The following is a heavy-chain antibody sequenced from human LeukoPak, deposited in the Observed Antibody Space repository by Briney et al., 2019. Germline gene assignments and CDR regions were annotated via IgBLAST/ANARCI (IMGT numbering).Heavy chain of an antibody. CDR2: IYYSGST. V-gene: IGHV4-59*01. J-gene: IGHJ4*02. D-gene: IGHD1-26*01. Sequence: SETLSLTCAVYGGSFSGYYWSWIRQPPGKGLEWIGYIYYSGSTNYNPSLKSRVTISVDTSKNQFSLKLSSVTAADTAVYYCARKRVLVGATIEGFDYWGQGTLVTVSS. CDR3: ARKRVLVGATIEGFDY. CDR1: GGSFSGYY.